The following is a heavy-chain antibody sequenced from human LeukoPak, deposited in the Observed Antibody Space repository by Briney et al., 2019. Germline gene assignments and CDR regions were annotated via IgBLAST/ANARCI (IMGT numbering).Heavy chain of an antibody. J-gene: IGHJ6*03. CDR3: ARHAGGYSSSSSFLGYYYYYMDV. Sequence: SETLSLTCTVSGGSISSYYWSWILQPPGKGLEWVGYIYTSGSTNYTPSLKSRVSISVDTSKNQFSLKLSSVTAADTTVYYCARHAGGYSSSSSFLGYYYYYMDVWGKGTTVTVSS. CDR2: IYTSGST. V-gene: IGHV4-4*09. CDR1: GGSISSYY. D-gene: IGHD6-6*01.